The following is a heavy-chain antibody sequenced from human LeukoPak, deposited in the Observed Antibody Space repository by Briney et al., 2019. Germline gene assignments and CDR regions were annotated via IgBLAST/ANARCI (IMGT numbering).Heavy chain of an antibody. CDR1: GWSFNDYY. CDR3: ARGQVPAARGYNWFDP. CDR2: INARGDT. J-gene: IGHJ5*02. D-gene: IGHD2-2*01. Sequence: PSETLSLTCAVYGWSFNDYYWNWIRQPPGKGLEWIGEINARGDTNYNPSLKSRVTISVDTSKNQFSLRLTSMIAADTAIYYCARGQVPAARGYNWFDPWGQGNLVTVSS. V-gene: IGHV4-34*01.